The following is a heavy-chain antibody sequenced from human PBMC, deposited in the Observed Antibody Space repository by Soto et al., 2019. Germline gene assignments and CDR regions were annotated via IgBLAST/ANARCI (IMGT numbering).Heavy chain of an antibody. J-gene: IGHJ6*02. CDR3: ARQGYCSSSSCYNYYYYGMDV. Sequence: SETLSLTCAVYGGSFSGYYWSWIRQPPGKGLEWIGEINHSGSTNYNPSLKSRVTISVDTSKNQFSLKLSSVAAADTAVYYCARQGYCSSSSCYNYYYYGMDVWGQGTTVTVSS. D-gene: IGHD2-2*01. CDR1: GGSFSGYY. CDR2: INHSGST. V-gene: IGHV4-34*01.